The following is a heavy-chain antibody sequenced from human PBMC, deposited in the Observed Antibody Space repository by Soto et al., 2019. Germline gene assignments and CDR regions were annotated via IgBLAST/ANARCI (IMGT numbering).Heavy chain of an antibody. CDR1: GGSVSSGIYY. V-gene: IGHV4-61*01. D-gene: IGHD5-18*01. CDR3: ARAGVDPATVAS. Sequence: ETLSLTCTVSGGSVSSGIYYWSWIRQPPGKGLEWIGYIYYSGSTNYNPSLKSRVTISIDTSKNQGSLKLGSFTAADTAVYSWARAGVDPATVASWGRGTLVPVSP. J-gene: IGHJ5*02. CDR2: IYYSGST.